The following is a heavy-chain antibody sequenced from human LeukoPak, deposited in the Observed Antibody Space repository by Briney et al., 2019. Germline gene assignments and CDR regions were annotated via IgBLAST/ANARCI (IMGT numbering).Heavy chain of an antibody. CDR1: GGSISSYY. J-gene: IGHJ4*02. CDR3: ASSITMVRGVSDGGFDY. CDR2: IYYSGST. D-gene: IGHD3-10*01. V-gene: IGHV4-59*01. Sequence: SETLSLTCTVSGGSISSYYWSWIRQPPGKGLEGIGYIYYSGSTNYNPSLKSRVTISVDTSKNQFSLKLSSVTAADTAVYYCASSITMVRGVSDGGFDYWGQGTLVTVSS.